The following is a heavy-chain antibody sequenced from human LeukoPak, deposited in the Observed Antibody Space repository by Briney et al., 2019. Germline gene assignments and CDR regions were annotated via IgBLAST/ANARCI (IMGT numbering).Heavy chain of an antibody. CDR1: GGPNNSYY. V-gene: IGHV4-59*08. D-gene: IGHD6-13*01. CDR3: ARLDLAGAGDFDY. CDR2: IYYGGSP. J-gene: IGHJ4*02. Sequence: PSETLSLTCTVSGGPNNSYYWSWIRQPPGKGLEGIGYIYYGGSPNYNPSLKSRVTISVETSKNQFSLKLSSVTAADTAVYYCARLDLAGAGDFDYWGQGTLVTVSS.